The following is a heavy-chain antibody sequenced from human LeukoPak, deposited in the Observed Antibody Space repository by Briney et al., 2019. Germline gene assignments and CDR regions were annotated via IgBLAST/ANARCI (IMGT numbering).Heavy chain of an antibody. CDR3: AHRPVAGRGGLFDY. CDR2: IYWDDGQ. D-gene: IGHD6-19*01. CDR1: GFSLSTTGVG. V-gene: IGHV2-5*02. Sequence: SGPTLVNPTQTLTLTCTFSGFSLSTTGVGVGWIRQSPGKALEWLALIYWDDGQRYSPSLQSRLTITEDTSKNQVVLTMTNMDPVDTATYYCAHRPVAGRGGLFDYWGQGTLVTVSS. J-gene: IGHJ4*02.